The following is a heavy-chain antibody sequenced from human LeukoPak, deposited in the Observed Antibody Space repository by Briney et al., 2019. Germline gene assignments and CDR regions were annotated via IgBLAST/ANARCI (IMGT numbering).Heavy chain of an antibody. CDR1: GFTFSSYA. D-gene: IGHD1-26*01. CDR3: ARSIVGATRGAFDI. J-gene: IGHJ3*02. CDR2: MSYDGSNK. Sequence: PGRSLRLSCAASGFTFSSYAMHWVRQAPGKGLEWVAVMSYDGSNKYYADSVKGRFTISRDNSKNTLYLQMNSLRAEDTAVYYCARSIVGATRGAFDIWGQGTMVTVSS. V-gene: IGHV3-30-3*01.